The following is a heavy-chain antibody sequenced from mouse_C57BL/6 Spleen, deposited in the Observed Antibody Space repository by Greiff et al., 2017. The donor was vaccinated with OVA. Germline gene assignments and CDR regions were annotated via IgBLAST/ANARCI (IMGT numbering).Heavy chain of an antibody. CDR2: INPNNGGT. D-gene: IGHD1-2*01. J-gene: IGHJ4*01. CDR1: GYTFTDYY. CDR3: AREGLLRPYAMDY. Sequence: EVQLQQSGPELVKPGASVKISCKASGYTFTDYYMNWVKQSHGKSLEWIGDINPNNGGTSYNQKFKGKATLTVDKSSSTAYMELRSLTSEDAAVYYCAREGLLRPYAMDYWGQGTSVTVSS. V-gene: IGHV1-26*01.